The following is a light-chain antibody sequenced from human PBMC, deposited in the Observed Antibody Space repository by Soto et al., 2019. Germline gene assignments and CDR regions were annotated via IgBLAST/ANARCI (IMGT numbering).Light chain of an antibody. CDR1: QSVSDS. J-gene: IGKJ1*01. CDR3: HQSYSTPQT. Sequence: IRMTHSPSSLSASVGYRVTITCRANQSVSDSLNWYQQKPGKVPKLLIYAASSLRSGVPSRISGSGSGTDFTLTISSLQPEDFATYYCHQSYSTPQTFGQGTKVDI. CDR2: AAS. V-gene: IGKV1-39*01.